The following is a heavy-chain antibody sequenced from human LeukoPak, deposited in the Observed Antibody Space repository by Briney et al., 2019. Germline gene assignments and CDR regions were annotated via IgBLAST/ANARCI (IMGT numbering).Heavy chain of an antibody. CDR3: ARNVYDSSSWFDY. Sequence: SQTLSLTCSVSGTSISGSNYYWAWIRQPPGKGLEWIGYIYYSGSTNYNPSLKSRVTISVDTSKNQFSLKLSSVTAADTAVYYCARNVYDSSSWFDYWGQGTLVTVSS. D-gene: IGHD6-13*01. V-gene: IGHV4-61*05. J-gene: IGHJ4*02. CDR2: IYYSGST. CDR1: GTSISGSNYY.